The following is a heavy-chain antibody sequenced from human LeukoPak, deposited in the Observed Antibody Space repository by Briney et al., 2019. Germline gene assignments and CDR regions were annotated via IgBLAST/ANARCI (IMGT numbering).Heavy chain of an antibody. CDR2: IYSSGST. V-gene: IGHV4-59*01. D-gene: IGHD5-18*01. CDR1: GGSISSYY. CDR3: ARGYSYYFES. Sequence: SETLSLTCTVSGGSISSYYWSWIRRPPGKGLEWIGYIYSSGSTNYNPSLKSRVTISVDTSKNQFSLKLSSVTAADTAVYYCARGYSYYFESWGQGTLVTVSS. J-gene: IGHJ4*02.